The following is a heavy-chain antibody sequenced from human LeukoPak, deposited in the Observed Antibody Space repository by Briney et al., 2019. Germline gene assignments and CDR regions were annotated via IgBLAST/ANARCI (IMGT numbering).Heavy chain of an antibody. CDR2: IKQDGTEK. CDR1: GFSFTTYW. CDR3: ARNFRDGYNNSFDY. V-gene: IGHV3-7*01. D-gene: IGHD5-24*01. Sequence: GGSLRLSCGASGFSFTTYWMAWVRQAPGKGLEWVANIKQDGTEKYYVDSVKGRFTISRDYARNSLYLQLNSLRAEDTAVYYCARNFRDGYNNSFDYWGQGTLVTVSS. J-gene: IGHJ4*02.